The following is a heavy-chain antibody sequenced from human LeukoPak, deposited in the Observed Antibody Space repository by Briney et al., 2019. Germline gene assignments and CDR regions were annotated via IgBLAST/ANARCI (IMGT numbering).Heavy chain of an antibody. CDR1: GFTFRTLL. V-gene: IGHV3-30-3*01. D-gene: IGHD3-9*01. J-gene: IGHJ3*02. CDR2: ISYDGTTE. Sequence: GESLRLSCSASGFTFRTLLVHSVRQSPGKWLEWVAFISYDGTTELYGDSVKGRFTISRDNAKNSLYLQMNSLRAEDTVVDYCARDDTVRYFDWPMGGAFDIWGQGTMVTVSS. CDR3: ARDDTVRYFDWPMGGAFDI.